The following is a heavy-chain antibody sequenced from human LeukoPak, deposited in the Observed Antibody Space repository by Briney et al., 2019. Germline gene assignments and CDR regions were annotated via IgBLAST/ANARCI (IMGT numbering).Heavy chain of an antibody. CDR3: EKDTHGGYYYQGERTTG. J-gene: IGHJ4*02. V-gene: IGHV3-23*01. CDR2: ISGSGGST. D-gene: IGHD3-22*01. CDR1: GFTFSSYS. Sequence: PGGSLRLSCAASGFTFSSYSMKWVRHALGKGLEWVSAISGSGGSTYYADSVKGRFTISRDNSKNTLYLQMNSVRAEDTAVYYCEKDTHGGYYYQGERTTGWGQGTLVTVSS.